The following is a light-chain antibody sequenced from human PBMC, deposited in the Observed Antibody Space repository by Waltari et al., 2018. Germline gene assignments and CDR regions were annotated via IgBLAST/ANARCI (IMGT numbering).Light chain of an antibody. V-gene: IGLV1-44*01. Sequence: QSVLTQPPAASETPGQRVTISCSGSNSNIGRNTVNWYQQLPGTAPQLIVYNNFQRPSEVPDRYSASKSGTSASLAILGVRPEDEADYYCATWDDSLNGPVFGGGTKLTVL. J-gene: IGLJ2*01. CDR1: NSNIGRNT. CDR2: NNF. CDR3: ATWDDSLNGPV.